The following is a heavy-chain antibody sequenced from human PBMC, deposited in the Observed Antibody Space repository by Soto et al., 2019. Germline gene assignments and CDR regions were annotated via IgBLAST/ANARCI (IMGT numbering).Heavy chain of an antibody. J-gene: IGHJ4*02. V-gene: IGHV1-18*01. D-gene: IGHD3-10*01. CDR2: ISAYNGNT. CDR1: GYTFPSYG. CDR3: ARDLDGSGSYYTDN. Sequence: SVXVSCKSSGYTFPSYGISCLRQAPGQGLEWMGLISAYNGNTNYAQKLQGRVTMTTDTSTSTAYMELRSLRSDDTAVYYCARDLDGSGSYYTDNWGPGTQVTVSS.